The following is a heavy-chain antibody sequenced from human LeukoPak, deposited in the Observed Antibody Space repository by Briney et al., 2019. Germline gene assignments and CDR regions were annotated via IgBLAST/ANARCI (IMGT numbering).Heavy chain of an antibody. V-gene: IGHV4-61*01. CDR1: GGSVSSGTYY. D-gene: IGHD4-11*01. CDR2: IYYSGST. J-gene: IGHJ4*02. Sequence: SETLSLTCTVSGGSVSSGTYYWSWIRQPPGKGLEWIGYIYYSGSTNYNSSLKSRVTISVDTSKNQFSLKLNSVTAADTAVYYCARDRVRGNSNPFFDYWGQGTLVTVSS. CDR3: ARDRVRGNSNPFFDY.